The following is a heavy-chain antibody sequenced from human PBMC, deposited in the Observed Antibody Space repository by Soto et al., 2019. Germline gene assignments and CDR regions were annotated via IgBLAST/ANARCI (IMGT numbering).Heavy chain of an antibody. Sequence: EVQLLESGGGLVQPGGSLSLSCAGSGFTFSSFAMNWVRQAPGKGLEWVSASSGTGVNTYYADSVRGRFTVSRDNSKNTMFLQMNSLRAEDTAVYYCANVRGWGQGTPVTVSP. CDR2: SSGTGVNT. CDR3: ANVRG. D-gene: IGHD2-8*01. J-gene: IGHJ4*02. V-gene: IGHV3-23*01. CDR1: GFTFSSFA.